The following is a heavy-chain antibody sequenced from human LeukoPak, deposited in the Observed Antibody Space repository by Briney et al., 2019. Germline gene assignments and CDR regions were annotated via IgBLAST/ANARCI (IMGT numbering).Heavy chain of an antibody. CDR2: MNPNSGNT. CDR1: GYTFTSYD. CDR3: ARGADIVVVVAAARRDGYSEFDY. D-gene: IGHD2-15*01. Sequence: ASVKVSCKASGYTFTSYDINWVRQATGQGLEWMGWMNPNSGNTGYAQKFQGRVTITRNTSISTAYMELSSLRSEDTAVYYCARGADIVVVVAAARRDGYSEFDYWGQGTLVTVSS. V-gene: IGHV1-8*03. J-gene: IGHJ4*02.